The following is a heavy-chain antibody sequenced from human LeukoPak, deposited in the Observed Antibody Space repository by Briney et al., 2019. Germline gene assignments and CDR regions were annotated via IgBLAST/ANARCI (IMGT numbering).Heavy chain of an antibody. J-gene: IGHJ4*02. CDR3: AKVDQGGYDWNPDY. D-gene: IGHD5-12*01. CDR2: IRYDGSNK. V-gene: IGHV3-30*02. Sequence: PGGSLRLSCAASGFTFSSYGMHWVRQAPGKGLEWVAFIRYDGSNKYYADSVKGRFAISRDNSKNTLYLQMNSLRAEDTAVYYCAKVDQGGYDWNPDYWGQGTLVTVSS. CDR1: GFTFSSYG.